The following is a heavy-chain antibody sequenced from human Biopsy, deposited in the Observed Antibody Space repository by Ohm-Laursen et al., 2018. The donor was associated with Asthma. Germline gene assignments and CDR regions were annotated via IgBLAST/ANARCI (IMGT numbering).Heavy chain of an antibody. D-gene: IGHD1-26*01. CDR2: ISYDGFNK. CDR3: AKDVFPGWELRRGPDY. CDR1: GFTFSTYG. Sequence: SLRLSCAASGFTFSTYGMHWVRQAPGKGLEWVAVISYDGFNKDYGDSVKGRFTISRDNSRNTLHLQMDSLSAEDTAVYYCAKDVFPGWELRRGPDYWGQGTLVTVSS. V-gene: IGHV3-30*18. J-gene: IGHJ4*02.